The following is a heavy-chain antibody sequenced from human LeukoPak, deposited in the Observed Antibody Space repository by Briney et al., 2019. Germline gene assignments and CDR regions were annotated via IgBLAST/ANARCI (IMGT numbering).Heavy chain of an antibody. CDR2: INPSGGST. CDR3: ARAYYYDSSGYYPGGDY. V-gene: IGHV1-46*01. Sequence: GASVKVSCKASGYTFTRYYMQWVRQAPGQGLGWMGIINPSGGSTSYAQKFQGRVTMTRDTSTSTVYMELSSLRSEDTAVYYCARAYYYDSSGYYPGGDYWGQGTLVTVSS. CDR1: GYTFTRYY. J-gene: IGHJ4*02. D-gene: IGHD3-22*01.